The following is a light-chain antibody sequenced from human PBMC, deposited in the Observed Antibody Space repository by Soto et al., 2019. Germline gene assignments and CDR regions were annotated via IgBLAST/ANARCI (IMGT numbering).Light chain of an antibody. Sequence: QSVLTQPPSASGTPGQRVTISCSGSSSNIGSNYVYWYHQLPGTAPKLVIYRNNQRPSGVPDRISGSKSGTSASLAISGLRSEDEADSYCAAWDDRLSGLVFGRGTQLTVL. CDR2: RNN. V-gene: IGLV1-47*01. J-gene: IGLJ2*01. CDR3: AAWDDRLSGLV. CDR1: SSNIGSNY.